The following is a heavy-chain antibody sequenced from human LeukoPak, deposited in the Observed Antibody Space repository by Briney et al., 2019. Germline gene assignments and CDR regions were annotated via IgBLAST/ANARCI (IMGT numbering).Heavy chain of an antibody. CDR1: GFTFSSYA. Sequence: GGSLRLSCAASGFTFSSYAMSWVRQAPGKGLEWVSAISGSGGSTYYADSVKGRFTISRDNSKSTLYLQMNSLRAEDTAVYYCAKILRYFDWPALDYWGQGTLVTVSS. V-gene: IGHV3-23*01. J-gene: IGHJ4*02. CDR2: ISGSGGST. CDR3: AKILRYFDWPALDY. D-gene: IGHD3-9*01.